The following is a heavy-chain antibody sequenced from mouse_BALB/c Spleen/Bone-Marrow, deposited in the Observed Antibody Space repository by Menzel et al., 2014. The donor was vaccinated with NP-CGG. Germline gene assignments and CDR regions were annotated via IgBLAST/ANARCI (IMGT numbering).Heavy chain of an antibody. V-gene: IGHV3-6*02. J-gene: IGHJ2*01. CDR3: AREGYGNYGRGNYFDY. D-gene: IGHD2-10*02. Sequence: VQLQQSGPGLVKPSQSLSLTCSVTGYSITSAYYWNWIRQFPGNKLEWMGYISYDGSNNYNPSLKNRISITRDTSKTQFFLKLNSVTSEDTATYYCAREGYGNYGRGNYFDYWDQGTTLTVSS. CDR1: GYSITSAYY. CDR2: ISYDGSN.